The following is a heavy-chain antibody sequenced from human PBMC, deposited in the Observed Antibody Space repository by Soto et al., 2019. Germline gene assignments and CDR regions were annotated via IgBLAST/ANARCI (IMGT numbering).Heavy chain of an antibody. Sequence: GGSLRLSCAASGFTFDIPYSQGMSWVRQSPGKGPEWVSTISSNGANTHYAESVKGRFTISKDASRNTVHLHMNSLRAEDTATYFCVSWVSAHFDYWGHGTPVTVSS. CDR3: VSWVSAHFDY. CDR2: ISSNGANT. J-gene: IGHJ4*01. V-gene: IGHV3-23*01. CDR1: GFTFDIPYSQG. D-gene: IGHD2-8*01.